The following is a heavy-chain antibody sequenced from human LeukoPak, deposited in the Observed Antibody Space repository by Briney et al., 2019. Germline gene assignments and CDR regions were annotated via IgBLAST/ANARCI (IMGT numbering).Heavy chain of an antibody. D-gene: IGHD6-19*01. CDR2: ISSSGSTI. CDR3: ARDIAVAGRDMYYYYGMDV. J-gene: IGHJ6*02. CDR1: GFTFSDYY. V-gene: IGHV3-11*01. Sequence: GGSLRLSCAASGFTFSDYYMSWIRQAPGKGLEWVSYISSSGSTIYYADSVKGRFTISRDNAKNSLYLQMNSLRAEDTAVYYCARDIAVAGRDMYYYYGMDVWGQGTTVTVSS.